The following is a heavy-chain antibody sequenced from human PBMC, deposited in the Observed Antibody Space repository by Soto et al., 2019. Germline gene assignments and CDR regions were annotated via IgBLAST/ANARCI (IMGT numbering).Heavy chain of an antibody. CDR1: GGSISSGGYS. J-gene: IGHJ1*01. V-gene: IGHV4-30-2*01. Sequence: PSETLSLTCAVSGGSISSGGYSWSWIRQPPGKGLEWIGYIYHSGSTYYTDSVKGRFTISRDNSKNTLYLQMNSLRAEDTAVYYCAKGVPGIAVAGTGYFQHWGQGTLVTVSS. CDR2: IYHSGST. CDR3: AKGVPGIAVAGTGYFQH. D-gene: IGHD6-19*01.